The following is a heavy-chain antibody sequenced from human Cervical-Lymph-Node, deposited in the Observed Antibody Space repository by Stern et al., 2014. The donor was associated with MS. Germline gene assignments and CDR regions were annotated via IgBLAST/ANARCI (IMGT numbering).Heavy chain of an antibody. Sequence: QVQLVESGPGLVKPSQTLSLTCSVSGASISSGVHYWSWIRQHPGKGLEWIGYVYHTGSTYYNPSLKSRVTISADTSKSQFSLKLTSVTAADTAFYYCARAYDNTETGDEYFDYWGQGILVTVSS. V-gene: IGHV4-31*03. J-gene: IGHJ4*02. D-gene: IGHD3-22*01. CDR3: ARAYDNTETGDEYFDY. CDR2: VYHTGST. CDR1: GASISSGVHY.